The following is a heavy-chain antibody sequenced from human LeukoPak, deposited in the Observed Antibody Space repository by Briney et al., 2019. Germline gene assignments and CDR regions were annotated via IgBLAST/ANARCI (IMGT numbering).Heavy chain of an antibody. CDR3: AGGYTYGNNLFDP. D-gene: IGHD5-18*01. J-gene: IGHJ5*02. CDR2: IYYSGSP. V-gene: IGHV4-59*01. CDR1: GGSISSYF. Sequence: SETLSLTCSVSGGSISSYFWTWIRQPPGKGLEWIGFIYYSGSPNYNPSLKSRATISLDTSKNQFSLKLSSVTTADTALYSCAGGYTYGNNLFDPGGEGTLVTVSS.